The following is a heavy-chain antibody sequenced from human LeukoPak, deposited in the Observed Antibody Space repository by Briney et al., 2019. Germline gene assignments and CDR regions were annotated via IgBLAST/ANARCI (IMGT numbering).Heavy chain of an antibody. CDR3: ARDNGYNYYDSSGWNAFDI. Sequence: GGSLRLSCAASGFTFSDYYMSWIRQAPGKGLEWVSYISSSGSTIYYADSVKGRFTISRDNAKNSLYLQMNSLRAEDTAVYYCARDNGYNYYDSSGWNAFDIWGQGTMVTVSS. CDR1: GFTFSDYY. D-gene: IGHD3-22*01. CDR2: ISSSGSTI. J-gene: IGHJ3*02. V-gene: IGHV3-11*01.